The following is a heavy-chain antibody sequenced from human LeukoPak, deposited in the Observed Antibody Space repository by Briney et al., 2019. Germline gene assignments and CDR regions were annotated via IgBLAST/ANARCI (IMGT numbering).Heavy chain of an antibody. J-gene: IGHJ6*03. D-gene: IGHD2-8*01. Sequence: ASVKVSCKASGGTFSSYAISWVRQAPGQGLEWVGRINCNSGDANSAQKFQGRVTMTRDTSVSTAYMDLSSVTSDDTAVYFCARSAGHCSNGICFTDYYMDVWGRGTTVTVSS. CDR1: GGTFSSYA. CDR3: ARSAGHCSNGICFTDYYMDV. V-gene: IGHV1-2*02. CDR2: INCNSGDA.